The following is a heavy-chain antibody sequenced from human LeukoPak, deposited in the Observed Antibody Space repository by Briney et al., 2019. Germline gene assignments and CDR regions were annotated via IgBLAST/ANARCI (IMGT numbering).Heavy chain of an antibody. J-gene: IGHJ4*02. Sequence: SQTLSLTCVVSGDSVSSKNGAWNWIRQSPSRGLEWLGRTYYRSKWYNDYAESMEGRMTISQDTSKNQYSLHLNSVTPDGTAVYYCARDFGTTGWHTFDYWGQGTLVTVSS. V-gene: IGHV6-1*01. D-gene: IGHD6-19*01. CDR3: ARDFGTTGWHTFDY. CDR2: TYYRSKWYN. CDR1: GDSVSSKNGA.